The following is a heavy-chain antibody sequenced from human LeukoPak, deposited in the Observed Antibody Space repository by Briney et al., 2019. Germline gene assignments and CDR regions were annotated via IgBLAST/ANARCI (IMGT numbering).Heavy chain of an antibody. V-gene: IGHV1-2*02. J-gene: IGHJ5*02. CDR3: ARDWGVVVLSNWFDP. CDR2: INPNSGGT. D-gene: IGHD3-22*01. Sequence: ASVNVSCTASGYTFTGYYMHWVRQAPGQGLEWMGWINPNSGGTNYAQKFQGRVTMTRDTSISTAYMELSSLRSDDTAVYYCARDWGVVVLSNWFDPWGQGTLVTVSS. CDR1: GYTFTGYY.